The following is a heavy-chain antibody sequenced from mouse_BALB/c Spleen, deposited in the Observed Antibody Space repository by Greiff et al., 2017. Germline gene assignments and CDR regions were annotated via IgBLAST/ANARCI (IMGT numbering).Heavy chain of an antibody. CDR3: ARQRGTDYYAMDY. D-gene: IGHD3-3*01. Sequence: EVQLVESGGDLVKPGGSLKLSCAASGFTFSSYGMSWVRQTPDKRLEWVATISSGGSYTYYPDSVKGRFTISRDNAKNTLYLQMSSLKSEDTAMYYCARQRGTDYYAMDYWGQGTSVTVSS. CDR2: ISSGGSYT. J-gene: IGHJ4*01. V-gene: IGHV5-6*01. CDR1: GFTFSSYG.